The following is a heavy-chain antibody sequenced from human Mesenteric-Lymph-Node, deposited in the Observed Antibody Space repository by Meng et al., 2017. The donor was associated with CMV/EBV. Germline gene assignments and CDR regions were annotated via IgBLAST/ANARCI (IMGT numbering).Heavy chain of an antibody. J-gene: IGHJ5*02. CDR1: GYTFTSYN. Sequence: KASGYTFTSYNMHWVRQAPGQELEWMGIIKPSDGSTTYAQKFQGRVTMTRDTSTTTVYMDLSSLRSEDTAVYYCARDLTTTWDWFDPWGQGTLVTVSS. D-gene: IGHD4-17*01. CDR2: IKPSDGST. V-gene: IGHV1-46*01. CDR3: ARDLTTTWDWFDP.